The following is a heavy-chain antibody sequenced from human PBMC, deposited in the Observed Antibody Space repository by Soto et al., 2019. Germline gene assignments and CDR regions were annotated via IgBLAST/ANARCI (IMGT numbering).Heavy chain of an antibody. J-gene: IGHJ3*02. D-gene: IGHD1-1*01. Sequence: QAQLVQSGAEVKKPGASVKVSCKASGFSFTSYGFSWVRQAPGQGLELMGWISAYSGNAKYEEKIQDRVTMTTDTATSTVYMEVRRLRSDDTAVYYCARRGSGTFCEACDIWGQGTMVTVSS. CDR1: GFSFTSYG. CDR2: ISAYSGNA. V-gene: IGHV1-18*04. CDR3: ARRGSGTFCEACDI.